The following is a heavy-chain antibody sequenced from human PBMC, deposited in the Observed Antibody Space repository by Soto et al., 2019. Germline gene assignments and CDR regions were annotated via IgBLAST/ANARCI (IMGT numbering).Heavy chain of an antibody. CDR3: ARERSIVGATEVFDY. Sequence: SETLSLTCTVSGGSVSSGSYYWSWIRQPPGKGLAWIGYIYYSGSTNYNPAIEIRVTISVDTSKNQFSLKLSSVTAADTAVYYCARERSIVGATEVFDYWGQGILVTVSA. V-gene: IGHV4-61*01. CDR1: GGSVSSGSYY. J-gene: IGHJ4*02. D-gene: IGHD1-26*01. CDR2: IYYSGST.